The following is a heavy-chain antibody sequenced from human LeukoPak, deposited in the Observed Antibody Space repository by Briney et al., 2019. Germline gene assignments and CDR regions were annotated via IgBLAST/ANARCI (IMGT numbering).Heavy chain of an antibody. J-gene: IGHJ4*02. V-gene: IGHV3-30-3*01. Sequence: GRSLRLSCAASGFTFSSYAMHWVRQAPGKGLEWVAVISYDGSNKYYADSVKGRFTISRDNSKNTLYLQMNSLRAEDTAVYYCARDRRYWGQGTLVTVSS. CDR1: GFTFSSYA. CDR2: ISYDGSNK. CDR3: ARDRRY.